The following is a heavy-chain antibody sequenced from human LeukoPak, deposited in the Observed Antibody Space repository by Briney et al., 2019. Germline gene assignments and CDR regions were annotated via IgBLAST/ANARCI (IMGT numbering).Heavy chain of an antibody. CDR3: ASYANCGAHDAFDI. D-gene: IGHD4/OR15-4a*01. CDR2: IYYSGST. Sequence: SETLSLTCTVSGGSISSYYWSWIRQPPGKGLEWIGYIYYSGSTNYNPSLKSRVTISVDTSKNQFSLKLSSVTAADTAVYYCASYANCGAHDAFDIWGQGTLVTVSS. CDR1: GGSISSYY. J-gene: IGHJ3*02. V-gene: IGHV4-59*01.